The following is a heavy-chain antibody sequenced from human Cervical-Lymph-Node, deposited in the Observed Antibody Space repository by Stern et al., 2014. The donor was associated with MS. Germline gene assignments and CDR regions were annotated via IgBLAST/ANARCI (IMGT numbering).Heavy chain of an antibody. J-gene: IGHJ4*02. D-gene: IGHD6-19*01. CDR2: IYTSGST. CDR1: GGSISSGSYY. Sequence: QVQLQESGPGLVKPSQTLSLTCTVSGGSISSGSYYWSWIRQPAGKGLEWIGRIYTSGSTNYNPSLKSRVTISVDTSKNQFSLKLSSVTAADTAVYYCARGGIAVAAMGFDYWGQGTLVTVSS. V-gene: IGHV4-61*02. CDR3: ARGGIAVAAMGFDY.